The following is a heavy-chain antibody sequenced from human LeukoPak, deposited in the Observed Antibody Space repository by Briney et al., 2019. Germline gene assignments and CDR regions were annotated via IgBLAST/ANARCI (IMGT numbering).Heavy chain of an antibody. J-gene: IGHJ4*02. CDR3: VRDAGSTSVRGDY. V-gene: IGHV3-48*04. Sequence: GGSLRLSCAASGFTFSAYSMNWVRQAPGKGLEWVSFISAGRSSMHYADSAKGRFTISRDNARNSLFLQMNSLRVEDTGVYYCVRDAGSTSVRGDYWGQRALVTVSS. CDR1: GFTFSAYS. D-gene: IGHD2-2*01. CDR2: ISAGRSSM.